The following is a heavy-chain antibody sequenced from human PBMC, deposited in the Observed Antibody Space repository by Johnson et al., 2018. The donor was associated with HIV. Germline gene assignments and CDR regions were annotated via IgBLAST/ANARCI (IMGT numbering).Heavy chain of an antibody. CDR1: GVTFSNAW. CDR2: IYSGGST. D-gene: IGHD3-22*01. J-gene: IGHJ3*02. CDR3: TTYPNYYDNAFDI. Sequence: VQLVESGGGVVQPGGSLRLSCAASGVTFSNAWMSWVRQAPGKGLEWVSVIYSGGSTYYADSVKGRFNISRDISKNTLYLQMNSLKTEDTAVYYCTTYPNYYDNAFDIWGQGTMVTVSS. V-gene: IGHV3-66*01.